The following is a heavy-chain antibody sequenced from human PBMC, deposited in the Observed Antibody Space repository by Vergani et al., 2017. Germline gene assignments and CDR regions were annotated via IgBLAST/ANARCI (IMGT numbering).Heavy chain of an antibody. CDR1: GNRFTAYS. V-gene: IGHV1-2*06. Sequence: QVQLVQSGAEVKRPGASVKVSCKASGNRFTAYSMHWVREAPGQGLEWMGRINLNNGDTQYAPKFQGRVTMTRDTSISTGYMELNSLRSEDTAIYYCARGDYGILTGYRYWGQGTLVTVSA. CDR2: INLNNGDT. CDR3: ARGDYGILTGYRY. J-gene: IGHJ4*02. D-gene: IGHD3-9*01.